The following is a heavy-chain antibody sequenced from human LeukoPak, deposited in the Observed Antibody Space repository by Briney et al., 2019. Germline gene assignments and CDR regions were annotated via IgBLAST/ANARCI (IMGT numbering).Heavy chain of an antibody. CDR3: ARGIAVAGLRGYYYYYMDV. Sequence: ASVKVSCKASGYTFTGYYMHWVPQAPGQGLEWMGWINPNSGGTKYAQKLQGRGTMTRDTSISTAYMELSRLRSDDTAVYYCARGIAVAGLRGYYYYYMDVWGKGTTVTVSS. J-gene: IGHJ6*03. CDR1: GYTFTGYY. V-gene: IGHV1-2*02. CDR2: INPNSGGT. D-gene: IGHD6-19*01.